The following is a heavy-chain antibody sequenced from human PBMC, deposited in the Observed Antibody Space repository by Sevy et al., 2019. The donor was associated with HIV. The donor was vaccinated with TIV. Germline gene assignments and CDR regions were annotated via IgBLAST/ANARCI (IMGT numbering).Heavy chain of an antibody. CDR1: GFTFSSYG. Sequence: GGSLRLSCAASGFTFSSYGMHWVRQAPGKGLEWVAFIRYDGSNKYYADSVKGRFTISRDNSKNTLYLQMNSLRAEDTAVYYCAKGGIVVVPAAMKGPTNYGMDVWGQGTTVTVSS. V-gene: IGHV3-30*02. CDR2: IRYDGSNK. CDR3: AKGGIVVVPAAMKGPTNYGMDV. J-gene: IGHJ6*02. D-gene: IGHD2-2*01.